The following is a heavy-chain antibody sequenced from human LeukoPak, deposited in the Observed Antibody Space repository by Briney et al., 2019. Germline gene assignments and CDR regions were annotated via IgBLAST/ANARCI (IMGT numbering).Heavy chain of an antibody. J-gene: IGHJ4*02. Sequence: GGSLRLSCEPSGLTFSSYGMHWVRQAPGKGLGWVAVIWYDGSNKYYADSVKGRFTISRDNAKNSLYLQMNSLRAEDAAVYYCARDSVGTLDYWGQGTLVTVSS. CDR3: ARDSVGTLDY. D-gene: IGHD2/OR15-2a*01. V-gene: IGHV3-33*01. CDR2: IWYDGSNK. CDR1: GLTFSSYG.